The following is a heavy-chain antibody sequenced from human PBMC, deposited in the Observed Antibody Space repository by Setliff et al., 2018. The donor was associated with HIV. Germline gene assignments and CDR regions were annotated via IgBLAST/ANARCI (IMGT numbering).Heavy chain of an antibody. CDR1: GGSFSGFY. V-gene: IGHV4-34*01. J-gene: IGHJ2*01. D-gene: IGHD2-21*02. CDR2: INHGGHT. CDR3: ARDVGLCGVDCWPYFYFDL. Sequence: SETLSLTCAVYGGSFSGFYWSWIRQPPGKGLEWIGEINHGGHTNYNPSPKSRATILVDTSKKQFSLRLSSVTAADTAVYYCARDVGLCGVDCWPYFYFDLWGRGNLVTVSS.